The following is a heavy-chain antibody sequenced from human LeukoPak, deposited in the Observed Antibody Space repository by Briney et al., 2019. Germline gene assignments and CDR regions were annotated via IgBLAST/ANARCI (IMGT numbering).Heavy chain of an antibody. CDR1: GYTFTSYG. V-gene: IGHV1-18*01. CDR3: ARVDSETNIVVVPAAIPYNWFDP. Sequence: ASVKVSCKASGYTFTSYGISWVRQAPGQGLEWMGWISAYNGNTNYAQKLQGRVTMTTDTSTSTAYMELRSLRSDDTAVYYCARVDSETNIVVVPAAIPYNWFDPWGQGTLVTVSS. CDR2: ISAYNGNT. D-gene: IGHD2-2*01. J-gene: IGHJ5*02.